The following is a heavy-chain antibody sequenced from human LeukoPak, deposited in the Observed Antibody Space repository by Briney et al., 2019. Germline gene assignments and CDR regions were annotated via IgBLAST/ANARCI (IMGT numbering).Heavy chain of an antibody. CDR3: AKDLLLYYYDSSGRGINWFDP. CDR1: GFTFSSYG. Sequence: GGSLRLSCAASGFTFSSYGMHWVRQAPGKGLEWVAVMSYDGSNKYYADSVKGRFTISRDNSKNTLYLQMNSLRAEDTAVYYCAKDLLLYYYDSSGRGINWFDPWGQGTLVTVSS. V-gene: IGHV3-30*18. D-gene: IGHD3-22*01. J-gene: IGHJ5*02. CDR2: MSYDGSNK.